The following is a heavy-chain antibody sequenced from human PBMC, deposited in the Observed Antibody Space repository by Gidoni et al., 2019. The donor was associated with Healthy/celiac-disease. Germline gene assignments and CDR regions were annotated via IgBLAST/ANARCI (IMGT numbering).Heavy chain of an antibody. V-gene: IGHV1-69*01. J-gene: IGHJ6*02. Sequence: VQLVQSGAEVQKPVSSVKVSCKASGGTFLSYAISWVRQAPGQGLEWMGGIIPIFGTANYAQKLQGRVTITADESTSTAYMELSSLRSEDTAVYYCARARVSVVVPAWARYYGMDVWGQGTTVTVSS. CDR3: ARARVSVVVPAWARYYGMDV. CDR1: GGTFLSYA. D-gene: IGHD2-2*01. CDR2: IIPIFGTA.